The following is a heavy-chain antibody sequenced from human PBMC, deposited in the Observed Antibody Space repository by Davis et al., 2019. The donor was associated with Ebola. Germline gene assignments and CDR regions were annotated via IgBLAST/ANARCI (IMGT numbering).Heavy chain of an antibody. J-gene: IGHJ3*02. D-gene: IGHD2-21*01. CDR1: GYSFTDDG. V-gene: IGHV1-18*01. Sequence: ASVKVSCKASGYSFTDDGISWVRQAPGQGLEWMGWISTYNGNTNYAQKLQGRVTMTTDTSTSTAYMELRSLRSDDTAVYYCARRRDYDAFDIWGQGTMVTVSS. CDR2: ISTYNGNT. CDR3: ARRRDYDAFDI.